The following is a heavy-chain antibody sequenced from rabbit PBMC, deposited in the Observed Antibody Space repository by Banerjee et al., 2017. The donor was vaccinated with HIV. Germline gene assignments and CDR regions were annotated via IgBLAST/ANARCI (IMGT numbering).Heavy chain of an antibody. CDR1: GFSFSSSYY. Sequence: QSLEESGGDLVKPGASLTLTCTASGFSFSSSYYMCWVRQAPGKGLEWIACIYTGSSGRTYYASWAKGRFTISSNNAQNTVDLQMNSLTAADTATYFCARDMTNNVGYPYFNLWGQGTLVTVS. V-gene: IGHV1S40*01. J-gene: IGHJ4*01. CDR3: ARDMTNNVGYPYFNL. CDR2: IYTGSSGRT. D-gene: IGHD2-1*01.